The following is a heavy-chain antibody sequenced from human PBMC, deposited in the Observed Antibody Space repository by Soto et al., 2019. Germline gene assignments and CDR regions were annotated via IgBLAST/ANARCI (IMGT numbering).Heavy chain of an antibody. CDR2: ISSSGSTI. CDR1: GFTFSDYY. J-gene: IGHJ6*02. CDR3: ARDGPQGLWSKNYYYGMDV. V-gene: IGHV3-11*01. D-gene: IGHD3-10*01. Sequence: GRSLRLSCAASGFTFSDYYMSWIRQAPGKGLEWVSYISSSGSTIYYADSVKGRFTISRDNAKNSLYLQMNSLRAEDTAVYYCARDGPQGLWSKNYYYGMDVWGQGTTVNVSS.